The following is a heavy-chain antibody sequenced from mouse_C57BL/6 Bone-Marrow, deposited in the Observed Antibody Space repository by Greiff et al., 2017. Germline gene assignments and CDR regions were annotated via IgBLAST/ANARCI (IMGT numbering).Heavy chain of an antibody. D-gene: IGHD2-4*01. J-gene: IGHJ1*03. V-gene: IGHV1-81*01. CDR3: ARWRSYYEDDGVWWYFDV. Sequence: QVQLQQSGAELARPGASVKLSCKASGYTFTSYGISWVKQRTGQGLGWIGEIYPRSGNTYYNEKFKGKATLTADKSSSTAYMELRSLTSEDSAVYVGARWRSYYEDDGVWWYFDVWGTGTTVTVSA. CDR1: GYTFTSYG. CDR2: IYPRSGNT.